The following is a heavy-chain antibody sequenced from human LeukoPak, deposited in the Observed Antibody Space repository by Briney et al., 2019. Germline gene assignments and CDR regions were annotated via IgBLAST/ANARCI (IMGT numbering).Heavy chain of an antibody. CDR2: ISAYNGNT. Sequence: ASVKVSCKASGYTFTSYGISWVRQAPGQGLEWMGWISAYNGNTNYAQKLQGRVTMTTGTSTSTAYMELRSLRSDDTAVYYCQFSGYDYNYFDYWGQGTLVTVSS. V-gene: IGHV1-18*04. CDR1: GYTFTSYG. D-gene: IGHD5-12*01. CDR3: QFSGYDYNYFDY. J-gene: IGHJ4*02.